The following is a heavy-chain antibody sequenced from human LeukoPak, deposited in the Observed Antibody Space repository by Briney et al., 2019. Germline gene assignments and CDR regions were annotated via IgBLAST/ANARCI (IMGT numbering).Heavy chain of an antibody. D-gene: IGHD3-10*01. CDR2: ISWNSGSI. CDR1: GXTXDXXA. CDR3: ARDSGGSGEFDY. J-gene: IGHJ4*02. V-gene: IGHV3-9*01. Sequence: GXTXDXXAMXWXXXAXXXGLXXVSGISWNSGSIDYADSVKGRFTISRDNAKNSLFLQMNSLRAEDTALYYCARDSGGSGEFDYWGQGTLVTVSS.